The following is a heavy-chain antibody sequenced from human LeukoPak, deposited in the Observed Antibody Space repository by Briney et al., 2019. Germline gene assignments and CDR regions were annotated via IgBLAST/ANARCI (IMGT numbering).Heavy chain of an antibody. V-gene: IGHV1-18*01. CDR2: INSNNGNT. CDR1: EYTFTNYG. CDR3: ARVFKSISPDDY. D-gene: IGHD1-14*01. Sequence: ASVKVSCKTSEYTFTNYGISWVRQAPGLGLEWIGWINSNNGNTNYAQKLQGRVTMTTDTSTSTAYMELRSLRSDDTAVYYCARVFKSISPDDYWGQGTLVTVSS. J-gene: IGHJ4*02.